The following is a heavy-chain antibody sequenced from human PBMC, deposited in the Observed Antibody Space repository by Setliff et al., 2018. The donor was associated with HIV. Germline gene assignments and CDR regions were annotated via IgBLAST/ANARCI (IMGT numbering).Heavy chain of an antibody. CDR1: GGSISSSNW. D-gene: IGHD6-13*01. CDR2: IYHSGST. V-gene: IGHV4-4*02. Sequence: SETLSLTCAVSGGSISSSNWWSWVRQPPGKGLEWIGEIYHSGSTNYSPSLKSRVTLFLDSSKNQFSLTLNSLTAADTAVYYCARLAGQRTIAAADYFFDFWGQGARVTVSS. CDR3: ARLAGQRTIAAADYFFDF. J-gene: IGHJ4*02.